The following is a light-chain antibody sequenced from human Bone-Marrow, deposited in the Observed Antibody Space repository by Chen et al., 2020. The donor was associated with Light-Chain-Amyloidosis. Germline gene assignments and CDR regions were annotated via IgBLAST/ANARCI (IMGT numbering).Light chain of an antibody. CDR2: GAS. Sequence: DIVLTQSPAPMSLFPGQTVSLSCTTSQSVENDLGWYQQKPGQSPKLLIYGASKRATGVPARFTASGSGTDFTLTITSLEPEDFALYYGHQGHSWNTFGPGTKLEVK. V-gene: IGKV3-11*01. J-gene: IGKJ3*01. CDR1: QSVEND. CDR3: HQGHSWNT.